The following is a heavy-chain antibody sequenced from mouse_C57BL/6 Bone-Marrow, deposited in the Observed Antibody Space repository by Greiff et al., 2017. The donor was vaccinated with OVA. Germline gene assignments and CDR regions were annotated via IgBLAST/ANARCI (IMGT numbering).Heavy chain of an antibody. CDR2: IHPNSGST. V-gene: IGHV1-64*01. Sequence: VKLMESGAELVKPGASVKLSCKASGYTFTSYWMHWVKQRPGQGLEWIGMIHPNSGSTNYNEKFKSKATLTVDKSSSTAYMQLSSLTSEDSAVYYCARDGYYDEAMDYWGQGTSVTVSS. CDR3: ARDGYYDEAMDY. J-gene: IGHJ4*01. D-gene: IGHD2-4*01. CDR1: GYTFTSYW.